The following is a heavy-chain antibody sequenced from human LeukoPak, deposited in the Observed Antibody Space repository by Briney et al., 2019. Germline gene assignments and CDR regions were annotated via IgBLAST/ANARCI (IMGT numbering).Heavy chain of an antibody. CDR2: FDPEDGET. CDR1: GYTLTELS. Sequence: ASVKVSCKVSGYTLTELSMHWVRQAPGKGLEWMGGFDPEDGETIYAQKFQGRVTMTEDTSTSTAYMELRSLRSDDTAVYYCAIELSDAFDIWGQGTMVTVSS. J-gene: IGHJ3*02. D-gene: IGHD1-26*01. CDR3: AIELSDAFDI. V-gene: IGHV1-24*01.